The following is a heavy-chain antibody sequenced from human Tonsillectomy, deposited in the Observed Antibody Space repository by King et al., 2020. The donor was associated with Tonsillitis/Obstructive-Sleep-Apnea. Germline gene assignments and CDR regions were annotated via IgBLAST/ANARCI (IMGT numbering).Heavy chain of an antibody. D-gene: IGHD3-10*01. J-gene: IGHJ6*02. CDR2: ISGSGGST. Sequence: EVQLVESGGGLVQPGGSLRLSCAASGFTFSSYAMSWVRQAPGKGLEWVSAISGSGGSTYYADSVKGRFTISRDNSKNTLYLQMNSLRAEDTAVYYCARSNYYGSGSEMAVYSYVMDVWGQGTTVTVSS. CDR1: GFTFSSYA. CDR3: ARSNYYGSGSEMAVYSYVMDV. V-gene: IGHV3-23*04.